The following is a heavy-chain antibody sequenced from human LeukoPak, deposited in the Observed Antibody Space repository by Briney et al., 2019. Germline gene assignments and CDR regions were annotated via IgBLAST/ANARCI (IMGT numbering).Heavy chain of an antibody. CDR3: AKDPNTFIAAGPFDY. D-gene: IGHD6-13*01. Sequence: GGSLTLSCAASGFTFSSYGMHWVRQPPGKGLEWVAFIRYDGSNKYYADSVKGRFTISRDNSKNTLYMQMNSLRAEDTAVYYCAKDPNTFIAAGPFDYWGQGNLVTVSS. CDR1: GFTFSSYG. J-gene: IGHJ4*02. CDR2: IRYDGSNK. V-gene: IGHV3-30*02.